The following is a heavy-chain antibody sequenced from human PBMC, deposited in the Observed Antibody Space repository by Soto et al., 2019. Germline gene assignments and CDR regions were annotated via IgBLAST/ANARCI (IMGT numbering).Heavy chain of an antibody. J-gene: IGHJ4*01. V-gene: IGHV4-31*03. Sequence: SETLSLTCTVSGGSISSGGYYWSWIRQHPGKGLEWIGYFYYSGSTFYNPSLKGRLTISVGTSKNQFSLKLSSVTAADTALYYCARLHSSSPYYFDYWGHGTLVTVSS. CDR2: FYYSGST. CDR1: GGSISSGGYY. CDR3: ARLHSSSPYYFDY. D-gene: IGHD6-6*01.